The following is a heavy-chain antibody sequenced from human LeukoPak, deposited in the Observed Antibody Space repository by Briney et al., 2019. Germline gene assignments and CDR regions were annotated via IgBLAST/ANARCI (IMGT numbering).Heavy chain of an antibody. CDR2: ISGSGGST. J-gene: IGHJ6*04. Sequence: GGSLRLSCAASGFTFSSYAMSWVRQAPGKGLEWVSAISGSGGSTYYADSVKGRFTISRDNSKNTLYLQMNSLRAEDTAVYYCAKADNYGSGSYYPTGFGMDVWGKGTTVTVSS. V-gene: IGHV3-23*01. CDR3: AKADNYGSGSYYPTGFGMDV. D-gene: IGHD3-10*01. CDR1: GFTFSSYA.